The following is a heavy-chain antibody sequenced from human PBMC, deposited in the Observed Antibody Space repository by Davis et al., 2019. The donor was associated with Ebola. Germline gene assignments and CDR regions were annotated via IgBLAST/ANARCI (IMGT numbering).Heavy chain of an antibody. J-gene: IGHJ5*02. V-gene: IGHV4-59*01. CDR2: IYYSGST. CDR1: GGSISSYY. Sequence: MPSETLSLTCTVSGGSISSYYWSWIRQPPGKGLEWIGYIYYSGSTNYNPSLKSRVTISVDTSKNQFSLKLSPVTAADTAVYYCARSLRFLEWFWFDPWGQGTLVTVSS. CDR3: ARSLRFLEWFWFDP. D-gene: IGHD3-3*01.